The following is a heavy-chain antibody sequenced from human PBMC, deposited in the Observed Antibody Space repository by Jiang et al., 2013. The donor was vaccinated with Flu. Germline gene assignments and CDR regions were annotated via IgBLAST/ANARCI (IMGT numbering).Heavy chain of an antibody. CDR2: ISAYNGNT. J-gene: IGHJ3*02. CDR1: GYTFTSYG. Sequence: GAEVKKPGASVKVSCKASGYTFTSYGISWVRQAPGQGLEWMGWISAYNGNTNYAQKLQGRVTMTTDTSTSTAYMELRSLRSDDTAVYYCARDSLPTKWEPLGGAFDIWGQGTMVTVSS. D-gene: IGHD1-26*01. V-gene: IGHV1-18*01. CDR3: ARDSLPTKWEPLGGAFDI.